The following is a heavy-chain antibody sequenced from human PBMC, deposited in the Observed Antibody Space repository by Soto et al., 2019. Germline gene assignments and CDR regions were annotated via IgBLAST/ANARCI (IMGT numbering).Heavy chain of an antibody. CDR1: GYTFTSYA. Sequence: ASVKVSCKASGYTFTSYAMHWVRQAPGQRLEWMGWINAGNGNTKYSQKFQGRVTITRDTSASTAYMELSSLRSEDTAVYYCARDXSVVVVPAAIDRYGMDVWGQGTTVTVSS. D-gene: IGHD2-2*01. CDR2: INAGNGNT. V-gene: IGHV1-3*01. CDR3: ARDXSVVVVPAAIDRYGMDV. J-gene: IGHJ6*02.